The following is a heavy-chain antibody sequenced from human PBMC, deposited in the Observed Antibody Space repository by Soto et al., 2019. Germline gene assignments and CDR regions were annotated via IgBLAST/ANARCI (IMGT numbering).Heavy chain of an antibody. V-gene: IGHV1-3*01. Sequence: ASVKVSCKASGNTVPNYAIHWVRQAPGQRLEWMGWINGGNGNTYYSEHFQGRVTFTRDTSAGTAYMELSSLRSEDTAVYYCALCRHTTYYYYGMDVWGQGTTVTVSS. CDR2: INGGNGNT. CDR1: GNTVPNYA. D-gene: IGHD1-1*01. J-gene: IGHJ6*02. CDR3: ALCRHTTYYYYGMDV.